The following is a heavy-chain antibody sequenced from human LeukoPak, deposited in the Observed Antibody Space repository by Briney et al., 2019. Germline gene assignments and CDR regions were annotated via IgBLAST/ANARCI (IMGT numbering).Heavy chain of an antibody. D-gene: IGHD3-3*01. CDR1: GYTFTSYD. CDR3: ARVRGGDFWSVMIYNWFDH. CDR2: MNPNSGNT. J-gene: IGHJ5*02. V-gene: IGHV1-8*01. Sequence: ASVKVSCKASGYTFTSYDINWVRQAPGQGLEWMGGMNPNSGNTDYAQKFQGRVTMTRDNSISTAYMELSSLRSGDTAVYYCARVRGGDFWSVMIYNWFDHGGQGTLVTVSS.